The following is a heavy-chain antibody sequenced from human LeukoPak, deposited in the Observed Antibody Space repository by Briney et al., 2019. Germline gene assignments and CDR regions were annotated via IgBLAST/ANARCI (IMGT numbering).Heavy chain of an antibody. CDR2: IYYSGST. D-gene: IGHD3-22*01. V-gene: IGHV4-34*01. CDR3: ARDYDSSGYYSNYYYGMDV. J-gene: IGHJ6*02. Sequence: SETLSLTCAVYGGSFSGYYWSWIRQPPGKGLEWIGSIYYSGSTYYNPSLKSRVTISVDTSKNQFSLKLSSVTAADTAVYYCARDYDSSGYYSNYYYGMDVWGQGTTVTVSS. CDR1: GGSFSGYY.